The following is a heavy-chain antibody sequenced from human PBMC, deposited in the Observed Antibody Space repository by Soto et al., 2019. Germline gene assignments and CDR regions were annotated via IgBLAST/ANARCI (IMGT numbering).Heavy chain of an antibody. J-gene: IGHJ4*02. CDR1: GFTFSSYA. CDR2: ISYDGSNK. Sequence: GGSLRLSCAASGFTFSSYAMHWVRQAPGKGLEWVAVISYDGSNKYYADSVKGRFTISRVNSKNTLYLQMNSLRAEDTAVYYCARDGSPKRWLHYAPDYWGQGTMVTVSS. V-gene: IGHV3-30-3*01. CDR3: ARDGSPKRWLHYAPDY. D-gene: IGHD5-12*01.